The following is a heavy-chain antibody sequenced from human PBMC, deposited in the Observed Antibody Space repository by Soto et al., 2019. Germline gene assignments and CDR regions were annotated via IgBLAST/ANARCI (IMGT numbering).Heavy chain of an antibody. CDR3: ARAEAPRISIFGGARRYYYYYMDV. J-gene: IGHJ6*03. D-gene: IGHD3-3*01. CDR1: GYTFTSYG. Sequence: ASVKVSCKASGYTFTSYGINWVRQAPGQGLEWMGWISAYNGNTDYAQKLQGRVTMTTNTSMSTAYMELRSLRSDDTAVDYCARAEAPRISIFGGARRYYYYYMDVWGKGTTVTVSS. V-gene: IGHV1-18*01. CDR2: ISAYNGNT.